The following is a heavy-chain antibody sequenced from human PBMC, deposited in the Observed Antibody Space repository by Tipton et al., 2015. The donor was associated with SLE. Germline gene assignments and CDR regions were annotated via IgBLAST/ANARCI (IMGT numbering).Heavy chain of an antibody. CDR1: GGSISGDSYY. Sequence: TLSLTCAVSGGSISGDSYYWGWIRQPPGKGLEWIGSIYYSGATYYNPSLKSRVTISADTSKNQFSLKVTSVTAADTAVYYCVRHGAYYFDYWGQGTLVTVSS. D-gene: IGHD3-16*01. J-gene: IGHJ4*02. CDR3: VRHGAYYFDY. V-gene: IGHV4-39*01. CDR2: IYYSGAT.